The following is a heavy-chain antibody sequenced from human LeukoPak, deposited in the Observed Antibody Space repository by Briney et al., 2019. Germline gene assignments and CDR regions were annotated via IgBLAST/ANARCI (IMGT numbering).Heavy chain of an antibody. V-gene: IGHV3-23*01. D-gene: IGHD5-18*01. CDR2: ISGSAHKI. Sequence: PGGSLRLSCAASGFTFNNYAVSWVRQAPEKGLDWVSVISGSAHKIRYADSVKGRFAISRDNSENIVYLQMNNLRAEDTAVYYCAGRVTGYSSGYVYWGQGTLVTVSS. CDR3: AGRVTGYSSGYVY. CDR1: GFTFNNYA. J-gene: IGHJ4*02.